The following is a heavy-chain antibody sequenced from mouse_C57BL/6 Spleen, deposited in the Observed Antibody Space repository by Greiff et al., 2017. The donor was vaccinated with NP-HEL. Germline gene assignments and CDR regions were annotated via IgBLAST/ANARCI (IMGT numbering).Heavy chain of an antibody. CDR2: IDPSDSYT. V-gene: IGHV1-50*01. Sequence: QVQLQQPGAELVKPGASVKLSCKASGYTFTSYWMQWVKQRPGQGLEWIGEIDPSDSYTNYNQKFKGKATLTVDTSSSTAYMQLSRLTSEDSAVYYCAREGQLRLPPFDYWGQGTTLTVSS. J-gene: IGHJ2*01. D-gene: IGHD3-2*02. CDR3: AREGQLRLPPFDY. CDR1: GYTFTSYW.